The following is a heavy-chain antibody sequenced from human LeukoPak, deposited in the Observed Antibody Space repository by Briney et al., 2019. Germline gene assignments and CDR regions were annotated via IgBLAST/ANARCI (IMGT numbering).Heavy chain of an antibody. CDR3: ARESLPGWGSTVVVVAHYFDY. CDR2: FDPEDGET. Sequence: ASVKVSCKVSGYTLTELSMHWVRQAPGKGLEWMGGFDPEDGETIYAQKFQGRVTMTEDTSTDTAYMELSSLRSEDTAVYYCARESLPGWGSTVVVVAHYFDYWGQGTLVTVSS. V-gene: IGHV1-24*01. CDR1: GYTLTELS. D-gene: IGHD2-15*01. J-gene: IGHJ4*02.